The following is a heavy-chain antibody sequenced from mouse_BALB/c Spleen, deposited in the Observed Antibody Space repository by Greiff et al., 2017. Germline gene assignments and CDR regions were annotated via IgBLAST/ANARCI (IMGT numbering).Heavy chain of an antibody. CDR3: ARGDLLGAMDY. Sequence: VQLKESGGGLVQPGGSRKLSCAASGFTFSSFGMHWVRQAPEKGLEWVAYISSGSSTIYYADTVKGRFTISRDNPKNTLFLQMTSLRSEDTAMYYCARGDLLGAMDYWGQGTSVTVSS. CDR2: ISSGSSTI. D-gene: IGHD2-1*01. V-gene: IGHV5-17*02. J-gene: IGHJ4*01. CDR1: GFTFSSFG.